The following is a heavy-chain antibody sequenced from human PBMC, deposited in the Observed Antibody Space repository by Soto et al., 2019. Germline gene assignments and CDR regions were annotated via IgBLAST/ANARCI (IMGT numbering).Heavy chain of an antibody. CDR1: GYTSTSYD. Sequence: SVKVSFKASGYTSTSYDIYWVRQATGQGLEWMGWMNPNTGNSGYAQKFQGRVTMTSDTSISTAHMELSSLRSEDTAVYYCARRAETNGWNGFGADKYYFDFWGQGTLVTVSS. CDR3: ARRAETNGWNGFGADKYYFDF. J-gene: IGHJ4*02. D-gene: IGHD1-1*01. V-gene: IGHV1-8*01. CDR2: MNPNTGNS.